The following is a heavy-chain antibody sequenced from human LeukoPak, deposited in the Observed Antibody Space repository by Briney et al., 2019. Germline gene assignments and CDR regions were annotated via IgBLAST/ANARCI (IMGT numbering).Heavy chain of an antibody. J-gene: IGHJ5*02. V-gene: IGHV3-23*01. D-gene: IGHD6-13*01. CDR3: AKMDSSSWYSAGPNWFDP. CDR1: GFTFSNYA. Sequence: GGSLRLSCAASGFTFSNYAMSWVRQAPGKGLEWVSTISGSGGSTYYADSVKGRFTISRDNSKNTLYLQMNSLRAEDTAVYYCAKMDSSSWYSAGPNWFDPWGQGTLVTVSS. CDR2: ISGSGGST.